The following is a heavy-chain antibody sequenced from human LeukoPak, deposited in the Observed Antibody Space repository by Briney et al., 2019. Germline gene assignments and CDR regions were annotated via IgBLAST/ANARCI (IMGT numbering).Heavy chain of an antibody. CDR1: GGSIRSSSYY. V-gene: IGHV4-39*01. Sequence: SETLSLTCTVSGGSIRSSSYYWGWIRQPPGKGLEWIGSIYYSGSTYYNPSLKSRVTISVDTSKNQFSLKLSSVTAADTAVYYCARLDIVVVPAAPYWYFDL. CDR3: ARLDIVVVPAAPYWYFDL. J-gene: IGHJ2*01. CDR2: IYYSGST. D-gene: IGHD2-2*01.